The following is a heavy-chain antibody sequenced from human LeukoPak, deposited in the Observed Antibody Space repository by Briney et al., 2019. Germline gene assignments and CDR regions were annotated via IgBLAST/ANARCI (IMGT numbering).Heavy chain of an antibody. D-gene: IGHD1-14*01. V-gene: IGHV3-7*01. J-gene: IGHJ4*02. CDR1: GFTFSSRDW. Sequence: GGSLRLSCVASGFTFSSRDWMTWVRQAPGKGLEWVANIKQDGSEKNYVDSVKGRFTISRDNAKNTLYLQMNSLRAEDTAVYYCARDFMYNVNCAGCWGQGTLVTVSS. CDR3: ARDFMYNVNCAGC. CDR2: IKQDGSEK.